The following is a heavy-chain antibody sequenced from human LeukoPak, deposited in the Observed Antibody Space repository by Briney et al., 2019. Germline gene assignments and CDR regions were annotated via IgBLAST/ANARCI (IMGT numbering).Heavy chain of an antibody. CDR3: ASRRGSNRPFDY. D-gene: IGHD1-26*01. CDR1: GFTFSSYE. V-gene: IGHV3-48*03. J-gene: IGHJ4*02. Sequence: GGSLRLSCAASGFTFSSYEMNWVRQAPGKGLEWVSYISSNGSTIYYADSVKGRLTISRDNAKNSLYLQMNSLTAEDSAVYYCASRRGSNRPFDYWGQGTLVTVSS. CDR2: ISSNGSTI.